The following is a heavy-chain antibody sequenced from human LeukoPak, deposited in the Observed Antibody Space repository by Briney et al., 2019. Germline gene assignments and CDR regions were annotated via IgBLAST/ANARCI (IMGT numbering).Heavy chain of an antibody. CDR2: IYHSGST. CDR3: ARLAYFGGDSYSFDY. J-gene: IGHJ4*02. V-gene: IGHV4-38-2*01. CDR1: GYSISSGYY. Sequence: SETLSLTCAVSGYSISSGYYWGWIRQPPGKGLEWIGSIYHSGSTYYNPSLKSRVTMSVDTSKNQFSLKLNSVTAADTALYYCARLAYFGGDSYSFDYWGQGTLVTVSS. D-gene: IGHD2-21*01.